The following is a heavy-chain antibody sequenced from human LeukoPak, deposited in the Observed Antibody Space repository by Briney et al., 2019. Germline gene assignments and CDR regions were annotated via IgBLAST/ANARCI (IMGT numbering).Heavy chain of an antibody. J-gene: IGHJ4*02. CDR1: GYTFTGYY. CDR3: ARAFTARYSGSYFDY. D-gene: IGHD1-26*01. V-gene: IGHV1-2*02. Sequence: GASVNVSCKASGYTFTGYYMHWVRQAPGQGLEWMGWINPNSGGTNYAQKFQGRVTMTRDTSISTAYMELSRLRSDDTAVYYCARAFTARYSGSYFDYWGQGTLVTVSS. CDR2: INPNSGGT.